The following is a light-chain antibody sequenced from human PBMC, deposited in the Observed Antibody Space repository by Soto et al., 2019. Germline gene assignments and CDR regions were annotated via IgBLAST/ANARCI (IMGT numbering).Light chain of an antibody. V-gene: IGLV2-14*01. J-gene: IGLJ1*01. CDR3: SSYTTSSTLV. Sequence: QSALTQPASVSGSPGQSITISCTGTSSDVAAYNYVSWYQQHPGKAPKLMIFEVTYRPSGVSNRFSGSKSGNTASLTISGLQAEDEADYYCSSYTTSSTLVFGTGTKLTVL. CDR2: EVT. CDR1: SSDVAAYNY.